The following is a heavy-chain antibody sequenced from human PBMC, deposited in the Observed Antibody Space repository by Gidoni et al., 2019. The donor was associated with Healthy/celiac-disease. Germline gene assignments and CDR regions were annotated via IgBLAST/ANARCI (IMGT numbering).Heavy chain of an antibody. V-gene: IGHV1-69*01. Sequence: QVQLVQSGAEVKKPGSAANVSSKASGGTFSSYAISWVRQAPGQGLEWMGGIIPIFCTANYAQKFQGRVTMTADESTSTAYMELSSLRSEDTAVYYCARVGYYDSSGYYDYWGQGTLVTVSS. D-gene: IGHD3-22*01. CDR2: IIPIFCTA. CDR3: ARVGYYDSSGYYDY. CDR1: GGTFSSYA. J-gene: IGHJ4*02.